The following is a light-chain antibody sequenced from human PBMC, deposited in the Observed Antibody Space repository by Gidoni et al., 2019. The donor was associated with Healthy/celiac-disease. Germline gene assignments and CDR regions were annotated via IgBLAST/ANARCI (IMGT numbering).Light chain of an antibody. V-gene: IGKV3-20*01. CDR1: QSVSSSY. CDR3: QYYGSSPRGT. Sequence: EIVLTQSPGTLSLSPGERATLSCRASQSVSSSYLAWYQQKPGQAPRLLIYGASSRATGIPDRFSGSGSGTDFTLTISRLEPEDFAVYYCQYYGSSPRGTFGQGTKVEIK. CDR2: GAS. J-gene: IGKJ1*01.